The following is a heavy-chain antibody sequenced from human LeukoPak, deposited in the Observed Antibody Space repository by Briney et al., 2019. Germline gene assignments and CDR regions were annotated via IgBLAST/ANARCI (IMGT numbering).Heavy chain of an antibody. CDR2: IYPGDSET. D-gene: IGHD5-18*01. V-gene: IGHV5-51*01. CDR1: GYNFLHYW. J-gene: IGHJ6*03. Sequence: GESLKISCVGSGYNFLHYWIAWVRQRPGKGLEWMGIIYPGDSETTYSPSFRGQVTISVDTSISTAYLQWRSLKASDTAMYYCARHLSSYGSMGPYYMDVWGKGTTVTVSS. CDR3: ARHLSSYGSMGPYYMDV.